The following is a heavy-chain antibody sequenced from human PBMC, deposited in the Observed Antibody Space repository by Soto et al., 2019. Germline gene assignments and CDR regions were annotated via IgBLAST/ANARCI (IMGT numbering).Heavy chain of an antibody. CDR3: AKSLYNANGGPSDH. CDR2: FSLYGRRDNT. D-gene: IGHD1-20*01. V-gene: IGHV3-23*01. Sequence: EVQLLESGGGLVQPGGALRLSCVGSGFTFSSYDMTWVRQAPGKGLEWVSSFSLYGRRDNTYYADSVKGRFTISRDNSRNTVYLQMDNLRVEDTAVYYCAKSLYNANGGPSDHWRQGTLVTVPS. CDR1: GFTFSSYD. J-gene: IGHJ4*02.